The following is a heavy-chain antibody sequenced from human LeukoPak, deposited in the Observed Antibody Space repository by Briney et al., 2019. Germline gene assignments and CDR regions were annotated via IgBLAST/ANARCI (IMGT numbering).Heavy chain of an antibody. Sequence: PGGSLRLSCAASGFTFSSYAMSWVRQAPGKGLEWVSAISGSGGSTYYADSVKGRFTIPRDNSKNTLYLQMNSLRAEDTAVYYCAKGIEDIVVVVAEAGTDYWGQGTLVTVSS. CDR1: GFTFSSYA. CDR3: AKGIEDIVVVVAEAGTDY. J-gene: IGHJ4*02. V-gene: IGHV3-23*01. CDR2: ISGSGGST. D-gene: IGHD2-15*01.